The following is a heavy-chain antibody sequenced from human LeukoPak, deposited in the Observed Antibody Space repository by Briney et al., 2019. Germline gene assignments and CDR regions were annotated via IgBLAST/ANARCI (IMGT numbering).Heavy chain of an antibody. V-gene: IGHV1-69*06. CDR2: IIPTFGTA. D-gene: IGHD6-13*01. Sequence: ASVKVSCKASGGTFSSYAISWVRQAPGQGLEWMGGIIPTFGTANYAQKFQGRVTITADKSTSTAYMELSSLRSEDTAVYYCARSRKAIAAAGTGDYYCYYMDVWGKGTTVTVSS. J-gene: IGHJ6*03. CDR3: ARSRKAIAAAGTGDYYCYYMDV. CDR1: GGTFSSYA.